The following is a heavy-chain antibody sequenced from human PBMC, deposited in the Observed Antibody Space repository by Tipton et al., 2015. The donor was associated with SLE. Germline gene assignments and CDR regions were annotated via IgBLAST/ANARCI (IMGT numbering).Heavy chain of an antibody. Sequence: TLSLTCTVSGGSISSYYWSWIRQPPGTGLERIGYIYYSGSTNYNPSLKSRVTISVDTSKNQFSLKLSSVTAADTAVYYCARAVNWGLFDYWGQGTLVTVSS. D-gene: IGHD7-27*01. V-gene: IGHV4-59*01. J-gene: IGHJ4*02. CDR1: GGSISSYY. CDR2: IYYSGST. CDR3: ARAVNWGLFDY.